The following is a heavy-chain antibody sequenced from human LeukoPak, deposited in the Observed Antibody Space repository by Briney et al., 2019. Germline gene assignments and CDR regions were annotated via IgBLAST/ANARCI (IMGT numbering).Heavy chain of an antibody. J-gene: IGHJ4*02. CDR2: IGGRGRTI. D-gene: IGHD3-10*01. V-gene: IGHV3-11*01. Sequence: GGSLRLSCAASGFTFSDYYMSWVRQAPGKGLEWVSYIGGRGRTIYYADSVKGRFTISRDNAKNSLYLQMNSLRAEDTAVYYCARAYGPYYFDYWGQGTPVTVSS. CDR3: ARAYGPYYFDY. CDR1: GFTFSDYY.